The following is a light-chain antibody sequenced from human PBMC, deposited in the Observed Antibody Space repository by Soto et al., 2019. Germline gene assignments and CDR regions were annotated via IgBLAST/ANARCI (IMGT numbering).Light chain of an antibody. Sequence: QSALTQPASVSGSPGQSITISCTGTSSDVGSYNLVSWYQQHPGKAPKLMIYEGSKRPSGVSNRFSGSKSGNTASLTIYGLQAEDEADYYCCSYAGSSTFDVVCGGGNKRTVL. V-gene: IGLV2-23*03. J-gene: IGLJ2*01. CDR3: CSYAGSSTFDVV. CDR1: SSDVGSYNL. CDR2: EGS.